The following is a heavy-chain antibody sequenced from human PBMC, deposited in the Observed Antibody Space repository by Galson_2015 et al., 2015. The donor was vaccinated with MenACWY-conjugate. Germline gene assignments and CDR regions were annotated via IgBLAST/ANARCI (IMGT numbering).Heavy chain of an antibody. Sequence: SLRLSCAASGFTFSGYAMHWVRQAPGKGLEWVAVISHDGCNKYYADSVKGRFTISRDNSKSTMYLQMNSLRAEDTAMYFCARATMIEGIDYWGQGTLVTVSS. CDR2: ISHDGCNK. J-gene: IGHJ4*02. V-gene: IGHV3-30*04. CDR1: GFTFSGYA. CDR3: ARATMIEGIDY. D-gene: IGHD5-24*01.